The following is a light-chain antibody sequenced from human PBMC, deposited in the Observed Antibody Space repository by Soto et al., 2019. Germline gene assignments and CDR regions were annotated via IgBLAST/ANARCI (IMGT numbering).Light chain of an antibody. CDR1: QSLSNF. J-gene: IGKJ3*01. CDR3: QQRNNQFT. CDR2: DAS. V-gene: IGKV3-11*01. Sequence: EIVLTQSPATLSLSPGERATLSCRASQSLSNFLAWYQQKPGQAPRLLIYDASNWATGIPVRFSGSGSGTDFTLTISSLGPEDFEVYYCQQRNNQFTFGPGTTVEIK.